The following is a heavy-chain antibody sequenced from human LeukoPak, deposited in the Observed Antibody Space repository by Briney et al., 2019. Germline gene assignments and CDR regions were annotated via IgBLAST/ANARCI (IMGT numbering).Heavy chain of an antibody. V-gene: IGHV4-34*01. Sequence: SETLSLTCGVYGGSFSGYYWSWIRQPPGKGLEWIGEINHSGSNNYNPSLKSRVTISVDTSKNHFSLKLSSVTAADTAVYYCAKESCSGGSCYIFDYWGQGTLVTVSS. CDR3: AKESCSGGSCYIFDY. CDR1: GGSFSGYY. D-gene: IGHD2-15*01. J-gene: IGHJ4*02. CDR2: INHSGSN.